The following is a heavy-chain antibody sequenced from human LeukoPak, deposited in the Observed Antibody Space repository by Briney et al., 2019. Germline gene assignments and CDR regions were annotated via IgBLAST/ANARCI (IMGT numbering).Heavy chain of an antibody. D-gene: IGHD1-26*01. V-gene: IGHV1-69*13. CDR1: GGTFSSYA. CDR2: IIPIFGTA. Sequence: GASVKVSCKASGGTFSSYAISWVRQAPGQGLEWMGGIIPIFGTANYAQKFQGRVTITADESTSTAYMELRSLRSEDTAVYYCATGASASTGFYSGSYYTYGMDVWGQGTTVTVSS. CDR3: ATGASASTGFYSGSYYTYGMDV. J-gene: IGHJ6*02.